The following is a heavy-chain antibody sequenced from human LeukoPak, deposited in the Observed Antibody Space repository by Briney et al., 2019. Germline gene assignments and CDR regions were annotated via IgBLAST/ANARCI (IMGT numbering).Heavy chain of an antibody. CDR2: NSAYNGNT. CDR3: ARVPVYCSGGSCYSLNYYYGMDV. J-gene: IGHJ6*02. Sequence: ASVKVSCKASGYTFTSYGISWVRQAPGQGLEWMGWNSAYNGNTNYAQKLQGRVTMTTDTSTSTAYMELRSLRSDDTAVYYCARVPVYCSGGSCYSLNYYYGMDVWGQGTTVTVSS. D-gene: IGHD2-15*01. V-gene: IGHV1-18*01. CDR1: GYTFTSYG.